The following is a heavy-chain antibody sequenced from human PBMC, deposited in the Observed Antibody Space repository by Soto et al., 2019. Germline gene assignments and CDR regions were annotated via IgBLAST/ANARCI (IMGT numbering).Heavy chain of an antibody. CDR3: ARGXSSRWDGYYYYYYGMDV. CDR2: INHSGST. Sequence: SETLSLTCAVYGGSFSCYYWSWIRQPPGKGLEWIGEINHSGSTNYNPSLKSRVTISIDMSKNQFSLKLSSVTAADTAVYYCARGXSSRWDGYYYYYYGMDVWGQGTTVTVSS. J-gene: IGHJ6*02. CDR1: GGSFSCYY. D-gene: IGHD3-10*01. V-gene: IGHV4-34*01.